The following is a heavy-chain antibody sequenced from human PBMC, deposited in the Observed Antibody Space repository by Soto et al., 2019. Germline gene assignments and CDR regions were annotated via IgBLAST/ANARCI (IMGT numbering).Heavy chain of an antibody. CDR2: IYYSGST. D-gene: IGHD6-13*01. CDR1: GGSISSYY. Sequence: QVQLQESGPGLVKPSETLSLTCTVSGGSISSYYWSWIRQPPGKGLEWIGYIYYSGSTNYNPSLKSRVTISVDPSKNQFSLKLSSVTAADTAVYYCARHTPYSSSWYLGDAFDIWGQGTMVTVSS. J-gene: IGHJ3*02. V-gene: IGHV4-59*08. CDR3: ARHTPYSSSWYLGDAFDI.